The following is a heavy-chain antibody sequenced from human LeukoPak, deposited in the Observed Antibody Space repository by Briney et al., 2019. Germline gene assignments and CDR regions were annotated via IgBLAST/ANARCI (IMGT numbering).Heavy chain of an antibody. Sequence: PGGSLRLSCAASGFTFSSYAMSWVRQAPGKGLEWVSAISGSGVSTYYADSVKGRFTISRDNAKNSLYLQMNSLRAEDTAVYYCARELAFSTTQNYWGQGTLVTVSS. CDR1: GFTFSSYA. CDR3: ARELAFSTTQNY. CDR2: ISGSGVST. D-gene: IGHD1-1*01. J-gene: IGHJ4*02. V-gene: IGHV3-23*01.